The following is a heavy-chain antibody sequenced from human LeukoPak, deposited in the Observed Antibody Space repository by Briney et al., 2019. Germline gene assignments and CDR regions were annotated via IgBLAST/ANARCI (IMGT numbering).Heavy chain of an antibody. CDR3: ARVPYGDYPFDY. Sequence: GESLKISCKGSGYSFTSYWISWVRQAPGQGLEWMGWISAYNGNTNYAQKLQGRVTMTTDTSTSTAYMELRSLRSDDTAVYYCARVPYGDYPFDYWGQGTLVTVSS. D-gene: IGHD4-17*01. CDR2: ISAYNGNT. CDR1: GYSFTSYW. J-gene: IGHJ4*02. V-gene: IGHV1-18*04.